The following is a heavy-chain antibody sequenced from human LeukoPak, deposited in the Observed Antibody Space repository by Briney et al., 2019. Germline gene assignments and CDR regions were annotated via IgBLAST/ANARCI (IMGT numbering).Heavy chain of an antibody. Sequence: ASVTVSCKPSGYTFTDSYIHWVRQAPGQGLEWMGRINPNSGDPDYPQKFQGRVTMTRDTSISTAYMELSRLRSDDTAVYYCARGYSSSWYESAHYWGQGTLVTVSS. CDR1: GYTFTDSY. CDR2: INPNSGDP. V-gene: IGHV1-2*06. J-gene: IGHJ4*02. D-gene: IGHD6-13*01. CDR3: ARGYSSSWYESAHY.